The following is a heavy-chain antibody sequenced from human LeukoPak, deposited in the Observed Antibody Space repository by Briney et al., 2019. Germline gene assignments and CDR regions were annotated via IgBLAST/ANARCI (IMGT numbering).Heavy chain of an antibody. J-gene: IGHJ4*02. CDR2: MNPNSGNT. CDR3: ARGRGYYYDSSGYELDY. V-gene: IGHV1-8*01. CDR1: GYTFTSYD. D-gene: IGHD3-22*01. Sequence: GASVKVSCKASGYTFTSYDINWVRQATGQGLEWMGWMNPNSGNTGYAQKFQGRVTMTRNTSISTAYMELSSLRSEDTAVYYCARGRGYYYDSSGYELDYWGQGTLVTVSS.